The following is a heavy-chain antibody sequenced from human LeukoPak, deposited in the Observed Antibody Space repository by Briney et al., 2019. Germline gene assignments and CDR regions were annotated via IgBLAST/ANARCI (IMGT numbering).Heavy chain of an antibody. CDR3: AKDKDTAMPLSWYFDY. V-gene: IGHV3-30*18. CDR1: GFTFSSYG. D-gene: IGHD5-18*01. J-gene: IGHJ4*02. CDR2: ISYDGSNK. Sequence: GGSLRLSCAASGFTFSSYGMHWVRQAPGKGLEWVAVISYDGSNKYYADSVKGRFTISRDKSKNTLYLQMNSLRAEDTAVYYCAKDKDTAMPLSWYFDYWGQGTLVTVSS.